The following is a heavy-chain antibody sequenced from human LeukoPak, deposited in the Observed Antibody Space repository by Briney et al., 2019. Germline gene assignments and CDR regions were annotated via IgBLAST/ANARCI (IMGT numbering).Heavy chain of an antibody. J-gene: IGHJ4*02. CDR2: INTDGSST. CDR3: ARDTYDISGYYYWPFDY. D-gene: IGHD3-22*01. Sequence: GGSPRLSCAASGFTFSSYWMHWVRQAPGKGLVWVSRINTDGSSTSYADSVKGRFTISRDNAKNTLYLQMNSLRAEDTAVYYCARDTYDISGYYYWPFDYWGQGTLVTVSS. CDR1: GFTFSSYW. V-gene: IGHV3-74*01.